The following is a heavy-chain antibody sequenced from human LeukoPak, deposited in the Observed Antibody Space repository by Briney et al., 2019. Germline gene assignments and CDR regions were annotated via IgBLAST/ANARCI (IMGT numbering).Heavy chain of an antibody. Sequence: GSSVKVSCKASGGTFSSYAISWVRQAPGQGLEWMGRIIPIFGTANYAQKFQGRVTITTDESTSTAYMELSSLRSEDTAVYYCARGAAGDDFWSGYNDYWGQGTLSPSPQ. CDR3: ARGAAGDDFWSGYNDY. CDR2: IIPIFGTA. J-gene: IGHJ4*02. D-gene: IGHD3-3*01. CDR1: GGTFSSYA. V-gene: IGHV1-69*05.